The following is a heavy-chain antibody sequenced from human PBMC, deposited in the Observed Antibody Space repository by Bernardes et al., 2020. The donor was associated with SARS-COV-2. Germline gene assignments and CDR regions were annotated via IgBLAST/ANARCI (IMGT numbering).Heavy chain of an antibody. CDR3: ATAVVVPAAMLNYYYYGMDV. J-gene: IGHJ6*02. D-gene: IGHD2-2*01. V-gene: IGHV1-24*01. CDR2: FDPEDGET. Sequence: ASVKVSCKVSGYTLTELSMHWVRQAPGKGLEWMGGFDPEDGETIYAQKFQGRVTMTEDTSTDTAYMELSSLRSEETAVYYCATAVVVPAAMLNYYYYGMDVWGQGTTVTVSS. CDR1: GYTLTELS.